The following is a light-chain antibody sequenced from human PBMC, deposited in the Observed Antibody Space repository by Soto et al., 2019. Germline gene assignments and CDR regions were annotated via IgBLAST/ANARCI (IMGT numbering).Light chain of an antibody. CDR3: QQRSNWPGT. CDR1: QSVSSY. Sequence: EIVLTQSPATLSLSPGERATLSCRASQSVSSYLAWYQQKPGQAPGLLIYDASNRATGIPARFSGSGSGTDFTLTISSLEPEDFAVYYCQQRSNWPGTFGQGTKVDSK. V-gene: IGKV3-11*01. J-gene: IGKJ1*01. CDR2: DAS.